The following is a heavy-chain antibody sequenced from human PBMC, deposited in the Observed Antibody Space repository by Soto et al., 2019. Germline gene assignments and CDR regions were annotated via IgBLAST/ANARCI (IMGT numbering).Heavy chain of an antibody. CDR1: GATSIDYG. D-gene: IGHD1-20*01. CDR2: ISGRGGNT. Sequence: GGLLRLWCAAAGATSIDYGVSCIRPDQGGGLEWVSAISGRGGNTYSADSVKGRFSMATDNSKNALYLQTNSLRAEAMVVYYCENDIRSDHGLDVRAQGTTVTVSS. CDR3: ENDIRSDHGLDV. V-gene: IGHV3-23*01. J-gene: IGHJ6*02.